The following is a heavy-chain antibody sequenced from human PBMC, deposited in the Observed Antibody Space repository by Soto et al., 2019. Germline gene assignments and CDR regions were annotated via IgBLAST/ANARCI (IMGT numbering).Heavy chain of an antibody. CDR1: GGSISSYY. Sequence: GPGFSSETLSLTCTVSGGSISSYYWSWIRQPPGKGLEWIGYIYYSGSTNYNPSLKSRVTISVDTSKNQFSLKLSSVTAADTAAYYCAIVLSYSRNFYFDYWGQGTLVIVSA. V-gene: IGHV4-59*01. J-gene: IGHJ4*02. D-gene: IGHD1-26*01. CDR3: AIVLSYSRNFYFDY. CDR2: IYYSGST.